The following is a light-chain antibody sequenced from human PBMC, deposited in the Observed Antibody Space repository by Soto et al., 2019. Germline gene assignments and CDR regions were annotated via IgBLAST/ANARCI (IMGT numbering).Light chain of an antibody. CDR3: CSYTLSSSHV. J-gene: IGLJ1*01. CDR1: SSDVGGYSH. V-gene: IGLV2-14*02. Sequence: QSALTQPASVSGSPGQSITIACTGTSSDVGGYSHVSWYQQHPGKAPRLMIYEGSKRPSGVSHRFSASKSDKTASLTISGLQAEDEAAYYCCSYTLSSSHVFGTGTKLTVL. CDR2: EGS.